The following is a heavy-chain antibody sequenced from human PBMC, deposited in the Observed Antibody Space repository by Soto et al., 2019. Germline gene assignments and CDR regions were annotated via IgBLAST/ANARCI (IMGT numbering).Heavy chain of an antibody. V-gene: IGHV3-48*03. CDR1: GFTFSSYE. J-gene: IGHJ6*02. CDR2: ISSSGSTI. Sequence: GGSLRLSCAASGFTFSSYEMNWVRQAPGKGLEWVSYISSSGSTIYYADSVKGRFTISRDNAKNSLYLQMNSLRAEDTAVYYCATDYDFWSVYPPYYYYGMDVWGQGTTVTVSS. D-gene: IGHD3-3*01. CDR3: ATDYDFWSVYPPYYYYGMDV.